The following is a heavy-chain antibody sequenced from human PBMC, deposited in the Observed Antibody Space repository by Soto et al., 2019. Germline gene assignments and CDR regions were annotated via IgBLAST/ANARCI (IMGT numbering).Heavy chain of an antibody. J-gene: IGHJ6*02. D-gene: IGHD3-16*02. CDR3: ARDMRVFGGIDV. CDR2: IYHTGSI. CDR1: GGSTTSYY. Sequence: PSETLSLTCTVSGGSTTSYYWSWIRQSAKRGLEWIGRIYHTGSINYNPSFQSRVTLSVDTSKNQVALKLTSVTAADTATYFCARDMRVFGGIDVRGQGTTVTVSS. V-gene: IGHV4-4*07.